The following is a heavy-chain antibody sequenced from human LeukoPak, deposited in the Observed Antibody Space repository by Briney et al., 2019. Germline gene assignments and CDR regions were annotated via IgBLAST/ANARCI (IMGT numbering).Heavy chain of an antibody. V-gene: IGHV3-74*01. CDR1: GFTFSSYW. CDR2: INPDGSHT. CDR3: ARSVDTAMVTPDY. D-gene: IGHD5-18*01. Sequence: GGSLRLSCAASGFTFSSYWMHWVRQAPGKGLVWVSRINPDGSHTSYADSVKSRFTISRDNSKNTLYLQMNSLRAEDTAVYYCARSVDTAMVTPDYWGQGTLVTVSS. J-gene: IGHJ4*02.